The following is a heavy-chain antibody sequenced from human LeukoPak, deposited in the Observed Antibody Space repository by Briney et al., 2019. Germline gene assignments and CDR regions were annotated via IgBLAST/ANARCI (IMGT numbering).Heavy chain of an antibody. CDR1: GYTFTSYG. J-gene: IGHJ6*02. CDR2: ISAYNGNT. V-gene: IGHV1-18*01. Sequence: ASVKVSCKASGYTFTSYGISWVRQAPGQGLEWMGWISAYNGNTNYAQKLQGRVTMTTDTSTSTAYMELRSLRSDDTVVYYCARDIGSATTFFHYYYYGVDVWGQGTTVTVSS. D-gene: IGHD2/OR15-2a*01. CDR3: ARDIGSATTFFHYYYYGVDV.